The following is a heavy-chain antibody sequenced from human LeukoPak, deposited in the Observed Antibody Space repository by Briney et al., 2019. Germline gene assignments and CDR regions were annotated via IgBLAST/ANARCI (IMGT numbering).Heavy chain of an antibody. V-gene: IGHV4-34*01. J-gene: IGHJ4*02. Sequence: PSETLSLTCAVYGGSFSGYYWSWIRQPPGKGLEWIGEINHSGSTNYNPSLKSRVTISVDTSKNRFSLKLSSVTAADTAVYYCARDLAFYQDPIDENYGGGFDYWGQGTLVTVSS. CDR3: ARDLAFYQDPIDENYGGGFDY. CDR1: GGSFSGYY. D-gene: IGHD4-23*01. CDR2: INHSGST.